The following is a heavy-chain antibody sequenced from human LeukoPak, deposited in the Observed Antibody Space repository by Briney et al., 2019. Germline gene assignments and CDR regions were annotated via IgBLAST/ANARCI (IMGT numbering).Heavy chain of an antibody. CDR1: GGTFSSYA. Sequence: SVKVSCKASGGTFSSYAISWVRRAPGQGLEWMGRIIPILGIANYAQKFQGRVTITADKSTSTAYMELSSLRSEDTAVYYCASNGYCSGGSCYLNNWFDPWGQGTLVTVSS. J-gene: IGHJ5*02. CDR2: IIPILGIA. CDR3: ASNGYCSGGSCYLNNWFDP. D-gene: IGHD2-15*01. V-gene: IGHV1-69*04.